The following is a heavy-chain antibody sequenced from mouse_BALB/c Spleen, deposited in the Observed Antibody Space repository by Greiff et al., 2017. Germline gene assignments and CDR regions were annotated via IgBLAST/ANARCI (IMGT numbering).Heavy chain of an antibody. V-gene: IGHV1-80*01. Sequence: QVQLKQSGAELVRPGSSVKISCKASGYAFSSYWMNWVKQRPGQGLVWIGQVYPGDGDTNYNGKFKGKATLTADKSSSTDYMQLSSLTSEDSAVYFCARRSFYGDWYFDVWGAGTTVTVSS. CDR3: ARRSFYGDWYFDV. CDR1: GYAFSSYW. J-gene: IGHJ1*01. CDR2: VYPGDGDT. D-gene: IGHD1-1*01.